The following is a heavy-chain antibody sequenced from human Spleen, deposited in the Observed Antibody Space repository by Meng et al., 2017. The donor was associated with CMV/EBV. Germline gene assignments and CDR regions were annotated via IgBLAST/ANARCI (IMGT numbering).Heavy chain of an antibody. D-gene: IGHD4-11*01. V-gene: IGHV1-18*01. CDR1: GYTFTSYG. CDR3: ARYSNYLHVLDY. Sequence: ASVKVSCKASGYTFTSYGISWVRQAPGQGLEWMGWISAYNGNTNYAQKLQGSITITADKSTSTGYMELSRLRSEDTAVYYCARYSNYLHVLDYWGQGTLVTVSS. J-gene: IGHJ4*02. CDR2: ISAYNGNT.